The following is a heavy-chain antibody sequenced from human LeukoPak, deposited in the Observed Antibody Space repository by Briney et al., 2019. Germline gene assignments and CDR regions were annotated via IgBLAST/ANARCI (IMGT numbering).Heavy chain of an antibody. CDR1: GFTFSNYA. CDR2: TSYDESDK. J-gene: IGHJ4*02. V-gene: IGHV3-30*18. Sequence: GRSLRLSCAASGFTFSNYAMHWVRQAPGKGPEWVAVTSYDESDKYYADSVKGRFTISRDNSKNTLYLHMNSLRAEDTAVYYCAKYKAESYLFDYWGQGTLVTVSP. CDR3: AKYKAESYLFDY. D-gene: IGHD3-16*02.